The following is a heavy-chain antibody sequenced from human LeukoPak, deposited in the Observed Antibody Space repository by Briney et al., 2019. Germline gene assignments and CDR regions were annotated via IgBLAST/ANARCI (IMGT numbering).Heavy chain of an antibody. J-gene: IGHJ4*02. D-gene: IGHD5-24*01. CDR3: ARELSEMATISPFDY. CDR1: GFTFFESA. Sequence: QPGGSLRLSCAASGFTFFESAMCWVRQAPGKGLEWVAGISASGGVTYYTDSVKGRFTISRDTSKNTLYLQMNSLRAEDTAVYYCARELSEMATISPFDYWGQGTLVTVSS. V-gene: IGHV3-23*01. CDR2: ISASGGVT.